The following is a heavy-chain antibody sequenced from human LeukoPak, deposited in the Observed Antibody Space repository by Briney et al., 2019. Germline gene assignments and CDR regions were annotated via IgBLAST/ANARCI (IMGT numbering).Heavy chain of an antibody. CDR2: IYHSGST. CDR1: GGSISSSNW. Sequence: PSGTLSLTCAGSGGSISSSNWWTWVRQPPGKGLEWIGEIYHSGSTNYNPSLKSRVTISVDKSKNQFSLKLSSVTAADTAVYYCARGMGDSSSWYPFDYWGQGTLVTVSS. CDR3: ARGMGDSSSWYPFDY. V-gene: IGHV4-4*02. J-gene: IGHJ4*02. D-gene: IGHD6-13*01.